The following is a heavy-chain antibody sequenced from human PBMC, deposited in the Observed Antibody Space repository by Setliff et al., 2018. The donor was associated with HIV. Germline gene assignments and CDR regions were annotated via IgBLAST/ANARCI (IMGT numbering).Heavy chain of an antibody. CDR1: GGSISTGNYY. CDR3: ARGKWFGESRRPYYFDY. Sequence: PSETLSLTCTVSGGSISTGNYYWGWIRQPAGKGLEWIGHIYSTGSTNYNPSLKSRATLSLDTSKNQFALTLSSVTAADTALYDCARGKWFGESRRPYYFDYWGQGSLVTVSS. CDR2: IYSTGST. V-gene: IGHV4-61*09. J-gene: IGHJ4*02. D-gene: IGHD3-10*01.